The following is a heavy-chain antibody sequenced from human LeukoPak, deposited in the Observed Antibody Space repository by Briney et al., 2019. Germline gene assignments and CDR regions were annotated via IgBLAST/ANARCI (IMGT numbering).Heavy chain of an antibody. V-gene: IGHV3-74*01. Sequence: PGRSLRLSCAASGFTFSSYGMHWVRQVPGKGLVWVSRISSDGNTTNYADSVKGRFTISRDNAKNTLYLQMNSLRAEDTAVYYCAREQKTGDSRYFDYWGQGTLVTVSS. CDR1: GFTFSSYG. CDR2: ISSDGNTT. D-gene: IGHD7-27*01. CDR3: AREQKTGDSRYFDY. J-gene: IGHJ4*02.